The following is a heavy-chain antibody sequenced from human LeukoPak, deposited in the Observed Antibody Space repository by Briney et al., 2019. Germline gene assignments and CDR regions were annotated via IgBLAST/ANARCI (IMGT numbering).Heavy chain of an antibody. D-gene: IGHD6-19*01. Sequence: SETLSLACTDSGGSISSSSYYWGWIRQPPGKGLEWIGSIYYSGSTYYNPSLKSRVTISVDTSKNQFSLKLSSVTAADTAVYYCARVTSRGWSRLFDYWGQGTLVTVSS. CDR1: GGSISSSSYY. CDR3: ARVTSRGWSRLFDY. V-gene: IGHV4-39*07. J-gene: IGHJ4*02. CDR2: IYYSGST.